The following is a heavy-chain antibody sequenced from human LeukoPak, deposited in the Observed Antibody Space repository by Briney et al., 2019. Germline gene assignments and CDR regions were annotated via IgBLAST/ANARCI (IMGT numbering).Heavy chain of an antibody. J-gene: IGHJ6*03. Sequence: SETLSLICSVSGGSISSGYYWGWIRQPPGKGLEWIGSIYHSGSTYYNPSLKSRVTISVDTSKNQFSLKLSSVTAADTAVYYCARGLTYYDFWSGHHPGSYYMDVWGKGTTVTVSS. D-gene: IGHD3-3*01. CDR3: ARGLTYYDFWSGHHPGSYYMDV. V-gene: IGHV4-38-2*02. CDR1: GGSISSGYY. CDR2: IYHSGST.